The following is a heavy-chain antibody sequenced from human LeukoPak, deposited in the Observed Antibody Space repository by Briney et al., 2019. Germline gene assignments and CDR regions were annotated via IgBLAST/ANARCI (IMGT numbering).Heavy chain of an antibody. CDR2: IYYSGST. V-gene: IGHV4-59*01. Sequence: SETLSLTCTVSGGSISSYYWSWLRQPPGKGLEWIGYIYYSGSTNYNPSLKSRVTISVDTSKNQFSLKLSSVTAADTPVYYCARIHGSGSPWYPIDYWGQGTLVTVSS. CDR1: GGSISSYY. CDR3: ARIHGSGSPWYPIDY. D-gene: IGHD3-10*01. J-gene: IGHJ4*02.